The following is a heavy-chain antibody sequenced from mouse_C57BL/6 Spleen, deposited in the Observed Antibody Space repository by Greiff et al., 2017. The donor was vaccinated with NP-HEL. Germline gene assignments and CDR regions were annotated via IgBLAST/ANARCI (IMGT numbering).Heavy chain of an antibody. Sequence: EVQLQQSGPELVKPGASVKISCKASGYTFTDYYMNWVKQSHGKSLEWIGDINPNNGGTSYNQKFKGKATLTVDKSSSTAYMELRSLTSEDSAVYYCAASLLTGTYDYWGQGTTLTVSS. V-gene: IGHV1-26*01. CDR3: AASLLTGTYDY. CDR1: GYTFTDYY. J-gene: IGHJ2*01. CDR2: INPNNGGT. D-gene: IGHD4-1*01.